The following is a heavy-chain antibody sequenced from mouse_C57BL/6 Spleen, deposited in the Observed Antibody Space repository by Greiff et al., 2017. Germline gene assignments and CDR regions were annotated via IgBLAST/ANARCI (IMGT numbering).Heavy chain of an antibody. D-gene: IGHD2-1*01. Sequence: VQLQQSGAELMKPGASVKLSCKATGYTFTGYWIEWVKQRPGHGLEWIGEILPGSGSTNYTEKFKGKATLTADTSSNTAYMQLISLTTEDAAIYYCAREVDGNYGYFDYWGQGTTLTVSS. V-gene: IGHV1-9*01. CDR2: ILPGSGST. CDR1: GYTFTGYW. CDR3: AREVDGNYGYFDY. J-gene: IGHJ2*01.